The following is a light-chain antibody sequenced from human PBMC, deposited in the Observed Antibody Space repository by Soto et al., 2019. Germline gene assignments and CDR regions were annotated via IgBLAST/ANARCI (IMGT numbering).Light chain of an antibody. V-gene: IGKV3-11*01. CDR2: DAS. Sequence: EIVLTQSTATLSLSPGERATLSCRASQSVSSYLAWYQQKPGQAPRLLIYDASNRATGIPARLSGSGSGTYFTLTISSLEPEDFAVYYCQKRRGTFGQGTKVEIK. J-gene: IGKJ1*01. CDR1: QSVSSY. CDR3: QKRRGT.